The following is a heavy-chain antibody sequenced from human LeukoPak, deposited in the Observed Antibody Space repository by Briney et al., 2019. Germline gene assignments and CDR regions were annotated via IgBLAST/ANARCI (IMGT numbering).Heavy chain of an antibody. CDR1: GYTFTGYA. J-gene: IGHJ4*02. V-gene: IGHV1-2*02. D-gene: IGHD3-10*01. CDR3: ARDLEGYHYGSGNYPQ. CDR2: LNPNSCGT. Sequence: ASLKASCKASGYTFTGYAIHSLSQAPGQRLDWIVFLNPNSCGTTYAQKFQGRVTMTRDTSISTAYMELSSLTSAATAVYYCARDLEGYHYGSGNYPQWGQGTLITVSS.